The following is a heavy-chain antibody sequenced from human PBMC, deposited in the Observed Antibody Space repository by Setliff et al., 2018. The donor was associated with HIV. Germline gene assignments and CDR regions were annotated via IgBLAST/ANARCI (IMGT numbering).Heavy chain of an antibody. Sequence: ASVKVSCKTSGYTFTSYDINWVRQATGQGLEWMGWMNPNSGNRGYAQNFQGRVTVTRDTSTSTVYMELSSLRSEDTAVYYCARAFQHFEYAFDIWGQGTMVTVSS. CDR2: MNPNSGNR. J-gene: IGHJ3*02. CDR1: GYTFTSYD. D-gene: IGHD3-9*01. CDR3: ARAFQHFEYAFDI. V-gene: IGHV1-8*02.